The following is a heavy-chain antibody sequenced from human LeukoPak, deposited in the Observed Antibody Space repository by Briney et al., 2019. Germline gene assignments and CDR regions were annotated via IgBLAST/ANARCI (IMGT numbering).Heavy chain of an antibody. J-gene: IGHJ4*02. Sequence: KTSETLSLTCTVSGGSISSYYWSWIRQPPGKGLEWVGDIFYSGRTNYKPSVKSRVTISLDTSKNQFSLKLRSVTAAVTAVYYCARHRFGELDYWGQGTLVTVSS. CDR2: IFYSGRT. CDR1: GGSISSYY. V-gene: IGHV4-59*08. D-gene: IGHD3-10*01. CDR3: ARHRFGELDY.